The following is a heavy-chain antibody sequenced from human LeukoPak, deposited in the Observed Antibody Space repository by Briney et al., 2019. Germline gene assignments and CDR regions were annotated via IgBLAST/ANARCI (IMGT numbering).Heavy chain of an antibody. CDR3: AGSSGWYKRVIDY. V-gene: IGHV3-30*02. CDR1: RFTFSSYG. CDR2: IQYDGSNE. J-gene: IGHJ4*02. D-gene: IGHD6-19*01. Sequence: PGGSLRLSCAASRFTFSSYGMHWVRQAPGKGLEWVAYIQYDGSNEQYADSVKGRFSISRDSSKNILYLQMNSLRAEDTAVYYCAGSSGWYKRVIDYWGQGTLVTVSS.